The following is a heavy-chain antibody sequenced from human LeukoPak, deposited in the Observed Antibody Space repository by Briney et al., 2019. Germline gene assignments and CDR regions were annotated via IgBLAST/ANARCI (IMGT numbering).Heavy chain of an antibody. CDR1: GFSVSNYN. D-gene: IGHD1-26*01. J-gene: IGHJ4*02. Sequence: GGSLRLSCVASGFSVSNYNMNWVRQDRGEGLDWVSFISETVTAIHYADSVKGPSTISRDIARNSVYLQMNSLRDENTAMYYCARGPLGWSDYWGQGLLVTVSS. V-gene: IGHV3-48*02. CDR2: ISETVTAI. CDR3: ARGPLGWSDY.